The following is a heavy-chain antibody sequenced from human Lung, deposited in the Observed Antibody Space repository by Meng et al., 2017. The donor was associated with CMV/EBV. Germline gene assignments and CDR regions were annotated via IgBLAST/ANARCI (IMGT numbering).Heavy chain of an antibody. D-gene: IGHD1-14*01. CDR2: IFSGGST. Sequence: SCAASGLTVSNNYMTWVRQAPGKGLECVSVIFSGGSTYYVASVKGRFTISRDASKNTLYLQMNNLRADDTAVYYCARGYPDGYFDAWGQGALVTVSS. J-gene: IGHJ4*02. V-gene: IGHV3-53*01. CDR3: ARGYPDGYFDA. CDR1: GLTVSNNY.